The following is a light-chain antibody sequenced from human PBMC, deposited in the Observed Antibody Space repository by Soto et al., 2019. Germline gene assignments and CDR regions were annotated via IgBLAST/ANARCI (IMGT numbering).Light chain of an antibody. CDR3: QQYGSSSIT. V-gene: IGKV3-20*01. J-gene: IGKJ5*01. CDR2: GAS. CDR1: QSVSSSY. Sequence: EIVLTQSPGTLSLSPGEIATLSCRASQSVSSSYLAWYQQKPGQASRLLIYGASSRATGIPDRFSGSGSGTDFTLTISRLEPEDFAVYYCQQYGSSSITFGQGTRLEIK.